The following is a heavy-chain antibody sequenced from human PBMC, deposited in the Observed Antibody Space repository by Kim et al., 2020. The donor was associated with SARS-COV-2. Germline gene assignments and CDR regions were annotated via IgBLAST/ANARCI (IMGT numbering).Heavy chain of an antibody. CDR3: ANSHGDYKWGLPHC. CDR2: ISGSGDRT. V-gene: IGHV3-23*01. J-gene: IGHJ4*02. Sequence: GGSLRLSCAASGFTFSSYAMSWVRQAPGKGLEWVSLISGSGDRTYYADSVKGRFTISRDNSKDTRYLQMNSLRAEDTAVYYCANSHGDYKWGLPHCWGQGVLVTVSS. CDR1: GFTFSSYA. D-gene: IGHD4-17*01.